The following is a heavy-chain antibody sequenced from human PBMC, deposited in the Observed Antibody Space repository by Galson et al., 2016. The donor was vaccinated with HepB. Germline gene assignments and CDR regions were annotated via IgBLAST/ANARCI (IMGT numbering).Heavy chain of an antibody. CDR2: LYPGDSDT. Sequence: QSGAEVKKPGESLKISCKGSGYSFTNYWIGWVRQMPGKGLEWMGTLYPGDSDTRYSPSFQGQVSISADKSIRTVYLQWRSLKASDSAMYYCARGFDGGSNSWYHWGQGTLVTVSS. CDR1: GYSFTNYW. CDR3: ARGFDGGSNSWYH. V-gene: IGHV5-51*01. J-gene: IGHJ5*02. D-gene: IGHD6-13*01.